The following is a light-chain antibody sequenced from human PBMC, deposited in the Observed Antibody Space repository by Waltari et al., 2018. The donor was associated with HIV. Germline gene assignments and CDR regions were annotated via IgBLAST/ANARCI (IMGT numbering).Light chain of an antibody. V-gene: IGLV2-14*01. CDR3: SSYTSSSTLDV. J-gene: IGLJ1*01. Sequence: QSALTQPASVSGSPGQSITISCTGTSSDIGGYDYVSWYQQYPGKAPKLIIYEVNNRPSGVSDRFSGSKSGNTASLTISGLQAEDEADYYCSSYTSSSTLDVFGTGTEVTVL. CDR2: EVN. CDR1: SSDIGGYDY.